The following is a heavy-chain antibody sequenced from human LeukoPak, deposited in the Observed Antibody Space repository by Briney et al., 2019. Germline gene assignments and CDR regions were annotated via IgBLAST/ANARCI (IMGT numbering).Heavy chain of an antibody. CDR3: AKGGGYGLIDY. Sequence: SETLSLICAVSGASISGSGYYWGWIRQPPGKGLEWIGNIYYSGSTYYNASLQSRVTISIDTSKNQFSLRLKSVTAADTAMYYCAKGGGYGLIDYWGQGTLVTVSS. V-gene: IGHV4-39*01. CDR1: GASISGSGYY. J-gene: IGHJ4*02. CDR2: IYYSGST. D-gene: IGHD1-26*01.